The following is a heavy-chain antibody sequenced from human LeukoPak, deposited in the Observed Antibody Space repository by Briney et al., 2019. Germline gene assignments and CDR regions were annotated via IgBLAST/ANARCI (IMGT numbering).Heavy chain of an antibody. Sequence: GGSLRLSCAASGFTFNDYYMSWIRQAPGKGLEWLSYINIGGTNTHYADSVKGRFTISRDNAKNSLYLQMNSLRAEDTAVYYCARAYDSNGFFGAFDIWGQGTMVTVSS. J-gene: IGHJ3*02. V-gene: IGHV3-11*06. D-gene: IGHD3-22*01. CDR3: ARAYDSNGFFGAFDI. CDR1: GFTFNDYY. CDR2: INIGGTNT.